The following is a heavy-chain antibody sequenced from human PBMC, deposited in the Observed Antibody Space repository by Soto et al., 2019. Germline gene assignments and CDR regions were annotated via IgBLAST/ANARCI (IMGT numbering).Heavy chain of an antibody. D-gene: IGHD6-13*01. J-gene: IGHJ4*02. V-gene: IGHV2-5*02. Sequence: QINLKASGPTLVKPTHTITLTCTFSGFSLSTSREGEGWIRQPPGKAMEWLALIYWDDDKRYSPSLKSRRTITKDTSKNQVVLTMTNMDPVDTATSYCAHSVDLVGQQLVFDYWGQGTLVTVSS. CDR1: GFSLSTSREG. CDR2: IYWDDDK. CDR3: AHSVDLVGQQLVFDY.